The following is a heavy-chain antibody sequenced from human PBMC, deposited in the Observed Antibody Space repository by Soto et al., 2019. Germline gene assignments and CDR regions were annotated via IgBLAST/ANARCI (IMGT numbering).Heavy chain of an antibody. CDR3: ARAIGFYGMDV. D-gene: IGHD6-25*01. J-gene: IGHJ6*02. Sequence: GGSLRLSCAASGLTFSSYWMHWVRQAPGKGLVWVSRINSDGSSTDYADSVKGRFTTSRDNAKNTLYLQMNSLRGEDTAVYYCARAIGFYGMDVWGQGATVTVSS. V-gene: IGHV3-74*01. CDR1: GLTFSSYW. CDR2: INSDGSST.